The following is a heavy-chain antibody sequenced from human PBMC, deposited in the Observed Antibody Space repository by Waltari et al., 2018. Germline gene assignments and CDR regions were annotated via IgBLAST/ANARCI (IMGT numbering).Heavy chain of an antibody. Sequence: DVQLLESGGGLVQPGGSLRLSCVASGFSFSSYWMYWIRQSPWKGLECIGHVYSDGRQLRDAYSVQVRFTVSRYKAQRTVYLQMNSLRDEDTAVYYCATETCTNCQVRGDDYWCQGTLVTVSS. V-gene: IGHV3-74*01. CDR2: VYSDGRQL. CDR3: ATETCTNCQVRGDDY. D-gene: IGHD2-8*01. CDR1: GFSFSSYW. J-gene: IGHJ4*02.